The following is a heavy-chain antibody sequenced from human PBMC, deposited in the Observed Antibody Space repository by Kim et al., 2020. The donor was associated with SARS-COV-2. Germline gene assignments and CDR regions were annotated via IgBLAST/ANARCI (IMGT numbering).Heavy chain of an antibody. CDR1: GGSFSGYY. CDR3: ARGLKGRFGPGFDY. J-gene: IGHJ4*02. CDR2: INHSGST. V-gene: IGHV4-34*01. D-gene: IGHD3-10*01. Sequence: SETLSLTCAVYGGSFSGYYWSWIRQPPGKGLEWIGEINHSGSTNYNPSLKSRVTISVDTSKNQFSLKLSSVTAADTAVYYCARGLKGRFGPGFDYWGQGTLVTVSS.